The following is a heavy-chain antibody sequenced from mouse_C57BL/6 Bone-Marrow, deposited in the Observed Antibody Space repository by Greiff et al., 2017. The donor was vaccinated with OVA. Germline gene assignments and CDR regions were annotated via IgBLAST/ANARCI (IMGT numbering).Heavy chain of an antibody. J-gene: IGHJ3*01. Sequence: QVQLQQSGAELARPGASVKLSCKASGYTFTSYGISWVKQRTGQGLEWIGEIYPRSGNTYYNEKFKGKATLTADKSSSTAYMELRSLTSEDTAVYFCARVVHGYDGSWIAYWGQGTLVTVSA. CDR2: IYPRSGNT. D-gene: IGHD2-2*01. CDR1: GYTFTSYG. V-gene: IGHV1-81*01. CDR3: ARVVHGYDGSWIAY.